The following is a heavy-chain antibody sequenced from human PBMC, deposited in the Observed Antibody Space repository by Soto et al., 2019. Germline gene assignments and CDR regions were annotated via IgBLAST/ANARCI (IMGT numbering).Heavy chain of an antibody. D-gene: IGHD6-6*01. CDR2: IYYSGST. V-gene: IGHV4-59*01. CDR1: GGSISSYY. J-gene: IGHJ5*02. CDR3: ARGDLWYSSSFPSS. Sequence: PSETLSLTCTVSGGSISSYYWSWIRQPPGKGLEWIGYIYYSGSTNYNPSLKSRVTISVDTSKNQFSLKLSSVTAADTAVYYSARGDLWYSSSFPSSWGQGTLVTVSS.